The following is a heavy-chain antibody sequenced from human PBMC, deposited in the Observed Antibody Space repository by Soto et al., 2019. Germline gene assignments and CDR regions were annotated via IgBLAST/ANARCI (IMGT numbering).Heavy chain of an antibody. D-gene: IGHD6-19*01. CDR2: ISGNGGST. Sequence: GGSLRLSCEASGFSFSNYAMSWVRQAPGKGLGWVSVISGNGGSTYYVGSVKGRFTISRDNSKNTLYLQMNGLRAEDTALYYCAKDRTYSSGHEAFDIWGQGAMVTVSS. CDR1: GFSFSNYA. V-gene: IGHV3-23*01. CDR3: AKDRTYSSGHEAFDI. J-gene: IGHJ3*02.